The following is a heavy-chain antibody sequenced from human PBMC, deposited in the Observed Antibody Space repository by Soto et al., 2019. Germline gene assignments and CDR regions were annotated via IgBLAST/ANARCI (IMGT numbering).Heavy chain of an antibody. CDR2: INPYNGNT. J-gene: IGHJ4*02. CDR3: ARVGVGLAAPRVWPY. CDR1: GYTFTSYG. Sequence: QVQLAQSGAEVKKPGASVKVSCKASGYTFTSYGITWVGQAPGQGLEWMAWINPYNGNTKYAEKFLGRVTVTTDTSTATAYMEVRSLTSDDTAVFYCARVGVGLAAPRVWPYWGQGTPVTVSS. D-gene: IGHD6-13*01. V-gene: IGHV1-18*01.